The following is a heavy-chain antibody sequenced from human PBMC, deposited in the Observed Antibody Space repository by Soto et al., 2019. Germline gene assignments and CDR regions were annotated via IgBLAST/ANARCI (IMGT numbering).Heavy chain of an antibody. CDR2: ISSSGSTI. Sequence: LRLSCAASGFTFSDYYMSWIRQAPGKGLEWVSYISSSGSTIYYADSVKGRFTISRDNAKNSLYLQMNSLRAEDTAVYYCARESPSSFLVRGQFDPWGQGTLVTVSS. D-gene: IGHD3-10*01. CDR1: GFTFSDYY. CDR3: ARESPSSFLVRGQFDP. V-gene: IGHV3-11*01. J-gene: IGHJ5*02.